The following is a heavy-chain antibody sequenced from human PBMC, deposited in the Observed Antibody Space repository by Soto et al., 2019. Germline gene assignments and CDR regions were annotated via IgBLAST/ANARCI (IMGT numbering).Heavy chain of an antibody. D-gene: IGHD3-16*01. CDR3: AREGGVANWFDP. J-gene: IGHJ5*02. CDR2: IYYSGTT. CDR1: GGSISSYF. Sequence: QVQLQESGPGLVKPSETLSLTCTVSGGSISSYFWSWIRQPPGKGLEWIGYIYYSGTTNYNPPLKSRVTISVDTSKTQFSLKLTSVTAADTAVYYCAREGGVANWFDPWGQGTLVTVSS. V-gene: IGHV4-59*01.